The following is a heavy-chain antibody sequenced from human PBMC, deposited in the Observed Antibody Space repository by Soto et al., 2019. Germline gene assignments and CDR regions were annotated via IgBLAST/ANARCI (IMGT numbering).Heavy chain of an antibody. Sequence: SETLSLTCPVSGGSISSYYLSWIRQPPGKGLEWIGYIYYSGSTNYNPSLKSRVTISVDTSKNQFSLKLSSVTAADTAVYYRARGGFLEWAHNWFDPWGRGTLVTVSS. CDR3: ARGGFLEWAHNWFDP. D-gene: IGHD3-3*01. CDR1: GGSISSYY. V-gene: IGHV4-59*01. J-gene: IGHJ5*02. CDR2: IYYSGST.